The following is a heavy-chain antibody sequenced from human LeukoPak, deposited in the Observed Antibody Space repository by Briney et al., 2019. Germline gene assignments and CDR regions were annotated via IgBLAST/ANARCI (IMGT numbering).Heavy chain of an antibody. CDR3: ARNYDILTGPPFDP. CDR2: ISSSGSTI. D-gene: IGHD3-9*01. Sequence: GGSLRLSCAASGFTFSDYYMSWIRQAPGEGLEWVSYISSSGSTIYYADSVKGRFTISRDNAKNSLYLQMNSLRAEDTALYHCARNYDILTGPPFDPWGQGTLVTVSS. J-gene: IGHJ5*02. V-gene: IGHV3-11*01. CDR1: GFTFSDYY.